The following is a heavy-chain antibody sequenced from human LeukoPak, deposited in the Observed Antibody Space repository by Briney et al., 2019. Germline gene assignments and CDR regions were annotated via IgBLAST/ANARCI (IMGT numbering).Heavy chain of an antibody. V-gene: IGHV3-21*01. CDR2: ISSSSSYI. CDR3: ARDPEFGFDTSGYYCFDY. J-gene: IGHJ4*02. Sequence: PGGSLRLSCAASGFSFSSYNMHWVRHAPGQGLEWLACISSSSSYIYYAESIKGRFTISRDNAKNSVFLQLNSLRDDDTAVYFCARDPEFGFDTSGYYCFDYWRQRAPVTVSS. CDR1: GFSFSSYN. D-gene: IGHD3-22*01.